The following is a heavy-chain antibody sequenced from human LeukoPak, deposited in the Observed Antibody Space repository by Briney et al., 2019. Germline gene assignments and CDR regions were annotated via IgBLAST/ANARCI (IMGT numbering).Heavy chain of an antibody. CDR2: IYTSGST. CDR3: AKEAPTDYAFDI. J-gene: IGHJ3*02. D-gene: IGHD3/OR15-3a*01. Sequence: PSETLSLTCTVSGGSISSGSYYWSWIRQPAGKGLEWIGRIYTSGSTNYNPSLKSRVTISVDTSKNQFSLRLSSVTAADTAVYYCAKEAPTDYAFDIWGQGTMVTVSS. V-gene: IGHV4-61*02. CDR1: GGSISSGSYY.